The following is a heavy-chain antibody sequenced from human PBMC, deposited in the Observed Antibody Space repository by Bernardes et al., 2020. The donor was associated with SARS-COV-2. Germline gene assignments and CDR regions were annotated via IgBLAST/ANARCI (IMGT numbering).Heavy chain of an antibody. Sequence: VESLFLSCAVSGFTVSSKYMNWVRQAPGKGLEWVSVIQSGGYTNYADSVKGRFTVSRDTSENTVSLQMNSLRAEDTAVYYCARGLRWAFDYWGQGTLVSVSS. D-gene: IGHD4-17*01. CDR3: ARGLRWAFDY. CDR2: IQSGGYT. J-gene: IGHJ4*02. V-gene: IGHV3-53*01. CDR1: GFTVSSKY.